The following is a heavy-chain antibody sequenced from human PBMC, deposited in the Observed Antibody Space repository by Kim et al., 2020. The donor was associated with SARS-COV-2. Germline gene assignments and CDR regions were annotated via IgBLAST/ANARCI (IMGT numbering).Heavy chain of an antibody. D-gene: IGHD2-21*02. CDR3: ARVLTCGGDCYSGYYYYGMDV. CDR1: GFTFSSYW. CDR2: INSDGSST. Sequence: GSLRLSCAASGFTFSSYWMHWVRQAPGKGLVWVSRINSDGSSTSYADSVKGRFTISRDNAKNTLYLQMNSLRAEDTAVYYCARVLTCGGDCYSGYYYYGMDVWGQGTTVTVSS. V-gene: IGHV3-74*01. J-gene: IGHJ6*02.